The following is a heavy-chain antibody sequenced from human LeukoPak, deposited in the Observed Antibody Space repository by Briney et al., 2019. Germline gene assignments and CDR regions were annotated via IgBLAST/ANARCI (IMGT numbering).Heavy chain of an antibody. D-gene: IGHD2/OR15-2a*01. Sequence: GGSLRLFCSASVFTFSRFAMLWVRHAPGEGLKYVAAISRSGGSTYYADSVKGRFTISRDNSKSTLYLQMSSLRAEDTAVYLCVKDLRSDFMGVLSRYLSYWGQGTLVTVSS. CDR1: VFTFSRFA. CDR2: ISRSGGST. CDR3: VKDLRSDFMGVLSRYLSY. J-gene: IGHJ4*02. V-gene: IGHV3-64D*09.